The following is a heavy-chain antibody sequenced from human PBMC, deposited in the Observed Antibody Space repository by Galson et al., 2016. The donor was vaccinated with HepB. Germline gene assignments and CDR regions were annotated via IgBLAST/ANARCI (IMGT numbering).Heavy chain of an antibody. CDR1: GFTFSRYD. V-gene: IGHV3-13*01. D-gene: IGHD2-2*01. CDR2: IGTAGDT. J-gene: IGHJ6*02. Sequence: SLRLSCAASGFTFSRYDMHWVRHVTGKGLEWVSAIGTAGDTYYPGSVKGRFTISRDDSKNTLYLQMNSLRAEDTAVYYCATDGPWGSASCHGSHPCGLDVWGQGTTVTVSS. CDR3: ATDGPWGSASCHGSHPCGLDV.